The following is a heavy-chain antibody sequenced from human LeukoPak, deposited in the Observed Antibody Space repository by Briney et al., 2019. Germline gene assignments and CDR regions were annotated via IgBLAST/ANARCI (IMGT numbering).Heavy chain of an antibody. Sequence: GGSLRLSCAASEFTFSSYDMHWVRQAPGKGLEWVAVISYNGNNKYCADSVKGRFTISRDNSKETLYLQMNSLRAEDTAVYYCARDGYNEEDWYFDLWGRGILVTVSS. CDR3: ARDGYNEEDWYFDL. D-gene: IGHD5-24*01. CDR1: EFTFSSYD. V-gene: IGHV3-30-3*01. CDR2: ISYNGNNK. J-gene: IGHJ2*01.